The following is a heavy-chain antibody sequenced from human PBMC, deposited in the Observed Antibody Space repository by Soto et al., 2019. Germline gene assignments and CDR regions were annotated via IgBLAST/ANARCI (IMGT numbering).Heavy chain of an antibody. CDR2: INHGGST. J-gene: IGHJ6*02. CDR3: ARVSVTIFGVVMGHYYYAMDV. CDR1: GGSFSDYH. V-gene: IGHV4-34*01. Sequence: SETLSLTCAVYGGSFSDYHWSWIRQPPGKGLEWIGEINHGGSTKYNPSLKSRVTISKDTSKKQVSLKLTSVTAADTAVYYCARVSVTIFGVVMGHYYYAMDVWGQGTTVTVSS. D-gene: IGHD3-3*01.